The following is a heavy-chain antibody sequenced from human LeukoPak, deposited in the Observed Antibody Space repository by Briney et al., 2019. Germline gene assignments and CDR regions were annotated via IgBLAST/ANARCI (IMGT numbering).Heavy chain of an antibody. CDR1: GYTFTSYG. D-gene: IGHD3-9*01. CDR3: ASSSGYDILTGYYPY. J-gene: IGHJ4*02. CDR2: ISAYNGNT. Sequence: GASVKVSCKASGYTFTSYGISWVRQAPGQGLEWMGWISAYNGNTNYAQKLQGRVTMTTDTSTSTAYMELRSLRSDDTAVYYCASSSGYDILTGYYPYWGQGTLVTVSS. V-gene: IGHV1-18*01.